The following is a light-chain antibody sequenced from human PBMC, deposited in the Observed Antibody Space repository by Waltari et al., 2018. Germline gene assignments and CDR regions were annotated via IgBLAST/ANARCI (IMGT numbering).Light chain of an antibody. J-gene: IGKJ2*01. CDR2: KAS. V-gene: IGKV1-5*03. CDR3: QQYDGYST. Sequence: DTQMTQSPSTLSASVGDRVTITCRASQNVRLALAWHQQKPGKAPHLLIYKASTLQSGVPSRFSGSGSGTEFTLTFDGLQPDDFATYYCQQYDGYSTFGQGTKLEIK. CDR1: QNVRLA.